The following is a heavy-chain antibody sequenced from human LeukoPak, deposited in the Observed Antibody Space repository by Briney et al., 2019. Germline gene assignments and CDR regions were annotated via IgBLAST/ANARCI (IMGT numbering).Heavy chain of an antibody. CDR3: ARDWYSSSSYYYYYYMDV. J-gene: IGHJ6*03. V-gene: IGHV3-30-3*01. CDR2: ISYDGSNK. CDR1: GFTFSSYA. D-gene: IGHD6-6*01. Sequence: GRSLRLSCAASGFTFSSYAMHWVRQAPGKGLEWVAVISYDGSNKYYADSVKGRFTISRDNSKNTLYLQMNSLRAEDTAVYYCARDWYSSSSYYYYYYMDVWGKGTTVTVSS.